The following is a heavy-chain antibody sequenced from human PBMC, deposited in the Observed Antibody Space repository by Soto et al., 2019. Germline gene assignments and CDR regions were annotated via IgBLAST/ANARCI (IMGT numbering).Heavy chain of an antibody. D-gene: IGHD5-12*01. CDR1: GFTFSSYG. V-gene: IGHV3-30*18. CDR2: ISYDGSNK. CDR3: AKGGYSGYDYGDY. J-gene: IGHJ4*02. Sequence: QVQLVESGGGVVQPGRSLRLSCAASGFTFSSYGMHWVRQAPGKGLEWVGVISYDGSNKYYADSVKGRFSISRDNSRNTLYLQMNSLRAEDTAVYYCAKGGYSGYDYGDYWGQGTLVTVCS.